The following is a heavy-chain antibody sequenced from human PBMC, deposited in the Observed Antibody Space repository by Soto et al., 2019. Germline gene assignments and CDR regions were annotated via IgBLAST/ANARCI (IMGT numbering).Heavy chain of an antibody. V-gene: IGHV4-59*12. J-gene: IGHJ6*02. Sequence: SETLSLTCTVSGGSISPYFWSWIRQPPGKGLEWIGYIYYTGRTNYNPSLNSRVTISVDTSKSQVSLKMSSVTAADTAVYYCARDLRGGSYGMDVWGQGTTVTVSS. CDR3: ARDLRGGSYGMDV. CDR2: IYYTGRT. CDR1: GGSISPYF. D-gene: IGHD3-10*01.